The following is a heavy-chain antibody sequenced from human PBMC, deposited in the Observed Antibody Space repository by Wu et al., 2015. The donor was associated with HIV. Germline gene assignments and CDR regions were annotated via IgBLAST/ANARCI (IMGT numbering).Heavy chain of an antibody. CDR3: ARVEFDSGWYNWFDP. Sequence: QVQLVQSGAEVKKPGASVKVSCKASGYIFTTYYIHWVRQAPGQGLEWMGVINPSGSSTTYTEKFQGRVTMTTDTSSNTAYMEVRSLRSDDTAVYFCARVEFDSGWYNWFDPWGQGTLVTVSS. J-gene: IGHJ5*02. CDR1: GYIFTTYY. D-gene: IGHD6-19*01. CDR2: INPSGSST. V-gene: IGHV1-46*01.